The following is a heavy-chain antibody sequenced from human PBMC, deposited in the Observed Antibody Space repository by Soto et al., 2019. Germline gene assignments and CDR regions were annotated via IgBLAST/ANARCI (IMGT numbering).Heavy chain of an antibody. V-gene: IGHV5-51*01. CDR2: IYPADSDT. CDR1: GYTFTSYW. Sequence: GESLKISCKGSGYTFTSYWIAWVRQMPGKGLEWMGIIYPADSDTRYSPSFQGQVTISADKSISTAYLQWSSLKASDTAIYYCARSLIMADRAYDIWGQGTMVTVSS. D-gene: IGHD5-12*01. J-gene: IGHJ3*02. CDR3: ARSLIMADRAYDI.